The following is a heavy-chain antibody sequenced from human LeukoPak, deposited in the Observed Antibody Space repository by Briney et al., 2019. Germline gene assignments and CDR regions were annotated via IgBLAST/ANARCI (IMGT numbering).Heavy chain of an antibody. CDR3: AKDYPFSGIDYPFVS. V-gene: IGHV3-23*01. CDR1: GFTFSSYA. J-gene: IGHJ5*02. CDR2: ISRSGGST. Sequence: GGSLRLSCAAAGFTFSSYAMSSVRQAPGKGLEWVSTISRSGGSTYYADSVKGRFTISRDNSKNTLYLQMDSLRADDTAVYYCAKDYPFSGIDYPFVSCGQGTLVTVSS. D-gene: IGHD1-26*01.